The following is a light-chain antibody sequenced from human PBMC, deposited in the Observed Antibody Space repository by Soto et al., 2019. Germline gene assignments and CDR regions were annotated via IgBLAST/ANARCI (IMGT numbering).Light chain of an antibody. CDR3: SSYTTSNTWV. CDR2: GVS. Sequence: QSALTQPASVSGSPGQSITISCTGTNSDIGAYNYISWYQQHPGKAPKLMIYGVSNRPSGVTYRFSGSKSGSTASLTISGLQVEDEADYYCSSYTTSNTWVFGGGTKVTVL. V-gene: IGLV2-14*01. J-gene: IGLJ3*02. CDR1: NSDIGAYNY.